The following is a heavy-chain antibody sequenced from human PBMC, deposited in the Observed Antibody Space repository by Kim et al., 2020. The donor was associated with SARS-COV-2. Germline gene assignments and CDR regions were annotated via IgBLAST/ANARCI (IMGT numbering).Heavy chain of an antibody. J-gene: IGHJ6*01. CDR2: ISYSGST. CDR1: GGSISSSSYY. CDR3: EVSGLTTVTISLGMAV. Sequence: SETLSLTCTVSGGSISSSSYYWVWIRQPPGMGLEWIGSISYSGSTYYNPSLKSRVTISVDTSKNHFSLMLSSVTAAATAVYYCEVSGLTTVTISLGMAV. V-gene: IGHV4-39*02. D-gene: IGHD4-17*01.